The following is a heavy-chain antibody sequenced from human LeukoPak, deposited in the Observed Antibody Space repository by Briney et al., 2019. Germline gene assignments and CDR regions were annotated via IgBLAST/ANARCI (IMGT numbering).Heavy chain of an antibody. Sequence: GGSLRLSCAASGFNFVNYAMHWVRQAPGKGLDWVALISYDGSFQSYADSVKGRFTISRDSSTNTVSLQMNSLRDEDTAMYYGARESRGYDAAYWGQGILVT. CDR2: ISYDGSFQ. V-gene: IGHV3-30*04. J-gene: IGHJ4*02. D-gene: IGHD5-12*01. CDR3: ARESRGYDAAY. CDR1: GFNFVNYA.